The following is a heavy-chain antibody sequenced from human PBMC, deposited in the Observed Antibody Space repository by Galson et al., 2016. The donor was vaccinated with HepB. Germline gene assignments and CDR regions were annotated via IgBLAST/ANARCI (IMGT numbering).Heavy chain of an antibody. CDR1: GGSISSGGYY. CDR3: ASRNDYGGSD. V-gene: IGHV4-31*03. J-gene: IGHJ4*02. Sequence: TLSLTCTVSGGSISSGGYYRSWIRQHPGKGLEWIGYIFYSGSTYYNPSLKSRVTMSEDTSKNQFSLKLSSVTAAYTAVYYCASRNDYGGSDWGQGTLVTVSS. CDR2: IFYSGST. D-gene: IGHD4-23*01.